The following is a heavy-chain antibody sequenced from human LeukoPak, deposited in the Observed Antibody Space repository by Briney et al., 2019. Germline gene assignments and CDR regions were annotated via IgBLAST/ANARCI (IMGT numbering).Heavy chain of an antibody. J-gene: IGHJ3*02. CDR3: ARDFPRSDSGWSDAFDI. D-gene: IGHD6-19*01. Sequence: PSETLSLTCAVSGGSISSGGYSWSWIRQPPGKGLEWIGYIYHSGSTYYNPSLKSRVTISVDRSKNQFSLKLSSVTAADTAVYYCARDFPRSDSGWSDAFDIWGQGTMVTVSS. CDR2: IYHSGST. CDR1: GGSISSGGYS. V-gene: IGHV4-30-2*01.